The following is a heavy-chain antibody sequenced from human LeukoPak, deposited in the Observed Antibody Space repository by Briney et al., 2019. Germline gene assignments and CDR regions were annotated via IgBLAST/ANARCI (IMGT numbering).Heavy chain of an antibody. D-gene: IGHD3-22*01. CDR3: ARGDSSGAPDY. V-gene: IGHV3-11*01. CDR1: GFTFSDSF. J-gene: IGHJ4*02. Sequence: GGSLRLSCAASGFTFSDSFMNWIRQAPGKGLEWLSYISHSGSNLDYAESVRGRFTISRDNANHSLYLQINSLGAEDTAVYYCARGDSSGAPDYWGQGTLVTVSS. CDR2: ISHSGSNL.